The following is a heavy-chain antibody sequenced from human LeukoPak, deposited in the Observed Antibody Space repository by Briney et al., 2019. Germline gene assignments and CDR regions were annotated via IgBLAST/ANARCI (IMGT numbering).Heavy chain of an antibody. J-gene: IGHJ4*02. Sequence: GGSLRLSCAASGFTFSTYNMNWVRQAPGKGLEWVSSISSSSSYIYYADSVKGRFTISRDNAKNSLYLQTNSLRAEDTAVYYCARVGDGYNALDYWGQGTLVTVSS. V-gene: IGHV3-21*01. CDR1: GFTFSTYN. D-gene: IGHD5-24*01. CDR2: ISSSSSYI. CDR3: ARVGDGYNALDY.